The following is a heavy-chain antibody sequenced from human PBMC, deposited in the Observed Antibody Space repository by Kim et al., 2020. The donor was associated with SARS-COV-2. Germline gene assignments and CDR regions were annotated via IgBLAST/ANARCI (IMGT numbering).Heavy chain of an antibody. CDR3: ARDLRGDTAMVTFWNWFDP. J-gene: IGHJ5*02. V-gene: IGHV1-69*13. CDR1: GGTFSSYA. Sequence: SVKVSCKASGGTFSSYAISWVRQAPGQGLEWMGGIIPIFGTANYAQKFQGRVTITADESTSTAYMELSSLRSEDTAVYYCARDLRGDTAMVTFWNWFDPWGQGTLVTVSS. CDR2: IIPIFGTA. D-gene: IGHD5-18*01.